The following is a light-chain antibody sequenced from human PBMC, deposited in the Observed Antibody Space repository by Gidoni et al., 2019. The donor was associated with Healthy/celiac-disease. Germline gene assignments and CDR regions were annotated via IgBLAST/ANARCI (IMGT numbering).Light chain of an antibody. Sequence: VLTQSPATLSLSPGERATLSCRASQSVSSYLAWYQQKPGQAPRLLIYDASNRATGIPARFSGSGSGTDFTLTISSLEPEDFAVYYCQQRSNWPKYTFGQGTKLEIK. CDR1: QSVSSY. CDR3: QQRSNWPKYT. J-gene: IGKJ2*01. V-gene: IGKV3-11*01. CDR2: DAS.